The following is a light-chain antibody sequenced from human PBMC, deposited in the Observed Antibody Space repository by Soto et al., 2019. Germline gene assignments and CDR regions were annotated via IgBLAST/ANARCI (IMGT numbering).Light chain of an antibody. Sequence: EIVLTQSPGTLSLSPGERATLSCRASQSVRSSYLAWYQQKPGQAPRLLIYGASTRATGIPARFSGTGSGTEFTLTISSLQSEDFAVYYCQQYNSWPPITFGQGTRLEIK. CDR3: QQYNSWPPIT. J-gene: IGKJ5*01. V-gene: IGKV3-15*01. CDR2: GAS. CDR1: QSVRSSY.